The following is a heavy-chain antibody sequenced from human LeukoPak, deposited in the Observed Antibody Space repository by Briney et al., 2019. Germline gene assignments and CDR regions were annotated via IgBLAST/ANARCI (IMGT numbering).Heavy chain of an antibody. V-gene: IGHV1-2*02. D-gene: IGHD6-13*01. CDR3: ARGYPLSTTAAGTYFQH. Sequence: ASVKVSCKASGYTFTGYYLNWVRQAPGQGLEWMGWINPNTGATNYAQKFQGRITMTRDTSISTVYMELSRLRSDDTAVYYCARGYPLSTTAAGTYFQHWGQGTLVTVSS. CDR2: INPNTGAT. CDR1: GYTFTGYY. J-gene: IGHJ1*01.